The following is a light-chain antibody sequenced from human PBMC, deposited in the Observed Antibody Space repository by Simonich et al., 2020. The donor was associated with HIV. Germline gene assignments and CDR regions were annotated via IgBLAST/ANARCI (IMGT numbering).Light chain of an antibody. Sequence: EIVLTQSPGTLSLSPGEKGTLSCMASQSVSSYLAWYQQNPGQSPSLLIYDASNRATGIPARFSGSGSGTDFTLTISSLEAEDFAVYYCQHRSNWPPTFGQGTKVDIK. V-gene: IGKV3-11*01. CDR3: QHRSNWPPT. CDR2: DAS. J-gene: IGKJ1*01. CDR1: QSVSSY.